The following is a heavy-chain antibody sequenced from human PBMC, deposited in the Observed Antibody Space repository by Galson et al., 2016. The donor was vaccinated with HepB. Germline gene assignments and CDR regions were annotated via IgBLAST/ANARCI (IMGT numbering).Heavy chain of an antibody. V-gene: IGHV4-4*02. CDR2: IYHSGIT. CDR3: ARSNSRDYYYYYFDY. Sequence: ETLSLTCAVSGGSIDTSNWWSWVRQPPGKGLEWTGEIYHSGITNYNPSPKSRVTISVDKSKNQFSLKLSSVTAADTAVYYCARSNSRDYYYYYFDYWGQGTLVTVSS. J-gene: IGHJ4*02. D-gene: IGHD2-21*02. CDR1: GGSIDTSNW.